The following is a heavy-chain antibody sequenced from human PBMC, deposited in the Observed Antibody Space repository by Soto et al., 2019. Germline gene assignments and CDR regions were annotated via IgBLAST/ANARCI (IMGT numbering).Heavy chain of an antibody. V-gene: IGHV3-66*04. J-gene: IGHJ4*02. CDR1: GVTVSSNY. D-gene: IGHD5-18*01. CDR2: IYSGGCR. CDR3: GTQGCNYGVGYFDY. Sequence: EVKLVESGGGLVQPGGSLRLSCAASGVTVSSNYMSWVRQAPGKGLEWVSVIYSGGCRYYADSVKARFTIARDNSQNTLYLHMDRLRAEDPAVYYWGTQGCNYGVGYFDYWGQGTLVTVYS.